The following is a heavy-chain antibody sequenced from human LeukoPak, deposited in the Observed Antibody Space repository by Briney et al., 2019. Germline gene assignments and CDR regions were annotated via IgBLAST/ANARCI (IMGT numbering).Heavy chain of an antibody. D-gene: IGHD1-26*01. CDR1: GFTFSSYA. CDR2: ISGSGGST. V-gene: IGHV3-23*01. J-gene: IGHJ4*02. CDR3: AKGVGSYSLYFDY. Sequence: PGGSLRLSCAASGFTFSSYAMSWVSQAPGKGLEWVSAISGSGGSTYYADSVKGRFTISRDNSKNTLYLQMNSLRAEDTAVYYCAKGVGSYSLYFDYWGQGTLVTVSS.